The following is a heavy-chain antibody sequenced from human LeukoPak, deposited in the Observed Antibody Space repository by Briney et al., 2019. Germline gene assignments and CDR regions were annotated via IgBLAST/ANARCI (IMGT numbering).Heavy chain of an antibody. CDR1: GGSFSGYY. CDR2: INHSGST. V-gene: IGHV4-34*01. CDR3: AREDGDSAFDI. J-gene: IGHJ3*02. Sequence: PSETLSLTCAVYGGSFSGYYWSWIRQPPGKGLEWIGEINHSGSTNYNPSLKSRVTISVDTSKNQFSLKLSSVTAADTAVYYCAREDGDSAFDIWGQGTMVTVSS.